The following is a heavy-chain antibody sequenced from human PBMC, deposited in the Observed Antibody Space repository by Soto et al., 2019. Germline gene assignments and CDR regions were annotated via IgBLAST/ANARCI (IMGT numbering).Heavy chain of an antibody. Sequence: QVQLVESGGGVVQPGRSLRLSCAAAGFTVSSYAMHWVRQAPGKGLEWVAVISYDGSNKYYADSVKGRFTISRDNSKNTLYLHMNSLGAEDTAVYYCARDWFLFDIWGQGTMVTVSS. J-gene: IGHJ3*02. V-gene: IGHV3-30-3*01. D-gene: IGHD3-10*01. CDR2: ISYDGSNK. CDR1: GFTVSSYA. CDR3: ARDWFLFDI.